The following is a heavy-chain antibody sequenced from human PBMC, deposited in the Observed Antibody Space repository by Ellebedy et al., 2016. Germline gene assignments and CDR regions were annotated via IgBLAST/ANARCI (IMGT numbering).Heavy chain of an antibody. D-gene: IGHD6-6*01. J-gene: IGHJ4*02. V-gene: IGHV1-8*01. Sequence: ASVKVSXXASGYIFTSYDINWARQATGQGLEWMGWINPNSGNTGYAQKFQGRVTMTRDTSISTAYMELSRLRSDDTAVYYCASGGGRGLEYSSSPGFVDYWGQGTLVTVSS. CDR1: GYIFTSYD. CDR2: INPNSGNT. CDR3: ASGGGRGLEYSSSPGFVDY.